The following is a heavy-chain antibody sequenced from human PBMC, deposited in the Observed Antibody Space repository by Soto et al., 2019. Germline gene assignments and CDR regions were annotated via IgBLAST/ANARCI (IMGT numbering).Heavy chain of an antibody. CDR1: GFTFSSYG. D-gene: IGHD7-27*01. CDR3: AKDLGHGGRGPFDI. V-gene: IGHV3-30*18. CDR2: ISYDGSNK. J-gene: IGHJ3*02. Sequence: QVQLVESGGGVVQPGRSLRLSCAASGFTFSSYGMHWVRQAPGKGLEWVALISYDGSNKYYADSVKGRFTISRDNSKNTLYLKMTSLRTEETAVYYCAKDLGHGGRGPFDIWGQGTMVTVSS.